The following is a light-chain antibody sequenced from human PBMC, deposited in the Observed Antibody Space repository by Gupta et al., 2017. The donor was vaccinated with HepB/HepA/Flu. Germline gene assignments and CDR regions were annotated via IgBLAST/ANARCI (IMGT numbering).Light chain of an antibody. Sequence: EVVMTQSPATLSVSPGERATLSCRAGQSVNSNLAWYQQKLGQAPRLLIYGASTRATGIPARFSGSASGTEFTLTISSLQSEDFTVYYCQQYNNWPLTFGGGTKVEIK. CDR1: QSVNSN. CDR3: QQYNNWPLT. V-gene: IGKV3-15*01. J-gene: IGKJ4*01. CDR2: GAS.